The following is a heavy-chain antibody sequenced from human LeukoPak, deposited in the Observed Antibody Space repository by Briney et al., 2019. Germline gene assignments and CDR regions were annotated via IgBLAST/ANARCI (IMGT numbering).Heavy chain of an antibody. J-gene: IGHJ3*02. Sequence: GESLKISCKGSGYSFTSYWISWVRQMPGKGLEWMGRIDPSDSYTNYSPSFQGHVTISADKSISTAYLQWSSLKASDTAMYYCARSSTIGHIAVVTAFDIWGQGTMVTVSS. D-gene: IGHD2-21*02. CDR2: IDPSDSYT. CDR3: ARSSTIGHIAVVTAFDI. CDR1: GYSFTSYW. V-gene: IGHV5-10-1*01.